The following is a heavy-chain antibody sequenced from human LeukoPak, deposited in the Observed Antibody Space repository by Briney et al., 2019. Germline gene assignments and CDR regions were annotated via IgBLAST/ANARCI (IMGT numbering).Heavy chain of an antibody. D-gene: IGHD3-22*01. CDR2: INHSGST. CDR3: ARGPSQRSTMIVVVIKGFDI. V-gene: IGHV4-34*01. J-gene: IGHJ3*02. Sequence: PSETLSVTCTVYGGSFSGYYWSWIRQPPGKGLEWIGEINHSGSTNYNPSLKSRVTISVDTSKNQFSLKLSSVTAADTAVYYCARGPSQRSTMIVVVIKGFDIWGQGTMVTVSS. CDR1: GGSFSGYY.